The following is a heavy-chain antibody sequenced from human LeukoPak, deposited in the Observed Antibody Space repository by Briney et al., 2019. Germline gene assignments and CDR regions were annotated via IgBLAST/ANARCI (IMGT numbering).Heavy chain of an antibody. CDR2: IWYDGSNK. CDR3: ARDPDYGSGSYYTLYYYYGMDV. J-gene: IGHJ6*02. Sequence: PGGSLRLSCAASGFTFSSYGMHWVRQAPGKGLEWVAVIWYDGSNKYYADSVKGRFTISRDNSKNTLYLQMNSLRAEDTAVCYCARDPDYGSGSYYTLYYYYGMDVWGQGTTVTVSS. V-gene: IGHV3-33*01. D-gene: IGHD3-10*01. CDR1: GFTFSSYG.